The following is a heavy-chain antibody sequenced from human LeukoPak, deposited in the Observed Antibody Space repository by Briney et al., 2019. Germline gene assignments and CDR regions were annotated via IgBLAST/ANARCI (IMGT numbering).Heavy chain of an antibody. V-gene: IGHV5-51*01. Sequence: GESVKISCKGSAYSFTSYWIGWVRQMPGKGLEWMGIIYPGDSDTRYSPSFQGQVTISADKSLSTAYLQWSSLKASDTAMYYCARGSGSYHTAYMNWGQGSPVIVSS. CDR3: ARGSGSYHTAYMN. CDR1: AYSFTSYW. J-gene: IGHJ4*02. CDR2: IYPGDSDT. D-gene: IGHD1-26*01.